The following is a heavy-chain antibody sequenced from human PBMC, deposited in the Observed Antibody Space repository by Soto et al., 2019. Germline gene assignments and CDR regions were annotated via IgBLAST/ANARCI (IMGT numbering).Heavy chain of an antibody. CDR2: TYYSGGT. J-gene: IGHJ4*02. V-gene: IGHV4-30-2*01. D-gene: IGHD3-22*01. CDR3: ARDSRSGYYLEY. CDR1: GDSMSSGGYS. Sequence: QLQLQESGSGLVKPSQTLSLTCAVSGDSMSSGGYSWNWIRQPPGKGLEWIGNTYYSGGTDYNPSVKTRVTLTVDRSNNQFSLNLRSVTAADTAVYYCARDSRSGYYLEYWGQGTLVTVSS.